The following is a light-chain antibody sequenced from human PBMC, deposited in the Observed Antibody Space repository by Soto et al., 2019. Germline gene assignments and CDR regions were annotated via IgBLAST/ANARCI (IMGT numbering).Light chain of an antibody. Sequence: IVMTQSPDSLAVSVGERATINCKSGQSVLYSSNNKNYLAWYQQKPGQPPKLLIYWASTRESGVPDRFSGSGSGTDFTLTISSLQAGDVAVYYCQQYYSTPRTFGQGTRLEIK. CDR2: WAS. CDR3: QQYYSTPRT. J-gene: IGKJ5*01. CDR1: QSVLYSSNNKNY. V-gene: IGKV4-1*01.